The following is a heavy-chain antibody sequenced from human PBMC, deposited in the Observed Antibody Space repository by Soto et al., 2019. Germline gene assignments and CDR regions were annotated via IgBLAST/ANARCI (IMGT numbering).Heavy chain of an antibody. V-gene: IGHV4-34*01. CDR1: GGSFSGYY. CDR3: ASGWMGGWPLDC. D-gene: IGHD1-26*01. CDR2: INHSGST. J-gene: IGHJ4*02. Sequence: PSETLSLTCAVYGGSFSGYYWSWIRQPPGKGLEWIGEINHSGSTNYNPSLKSRVTISVDTSKNQFSLKLSSVTAADTAVYYCASGWMGGWPLDCWGQGTLVTVSS.